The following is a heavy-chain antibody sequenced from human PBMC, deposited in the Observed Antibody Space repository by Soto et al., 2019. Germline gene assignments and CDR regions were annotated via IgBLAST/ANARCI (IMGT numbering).Heavy chain of an antibody. D-gene: IGHD2-15*01. V-gene: IGHV3-30-3*01. Sequence: HPGGSLRLSCAASGFTFSSYAMHWVRQAPGKGLEWVAVISYDGSNKYYADSVKGRFTISRDNSKNTLYLQMNSLRAEDTAVYYCARGTRLLPPNWFDPWGQGTLVTVSS. J-gene: IGHJ5*02. CDR3: ARGTRLLPPNWFDP. CDR2: ISYDGSNK. CDR1: GFTFSSYA.